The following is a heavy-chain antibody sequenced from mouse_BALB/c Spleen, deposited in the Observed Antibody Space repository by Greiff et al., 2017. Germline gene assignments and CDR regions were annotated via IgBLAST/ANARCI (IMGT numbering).Heavy chain of an antibody. D-gene: IGHD1-2*01. V-gene: IGHV5-9-4*01. CDR3: ASDYGDPFAD. Sequence: EVQGVESGGGLVKPGGSLKLSCAASGFTFSSYAMSWVRQSPEKRLEWVAEISSGGSYTYYPDTVTGRFTISRDNAKNTLYLEMSSLRSEDTAMYYCASDYGDPFADRGQGTLVTVSA. J-gene: IGHJ3*01. CDR2: ISSGGSYT. CDR1: GFTFSSYA.